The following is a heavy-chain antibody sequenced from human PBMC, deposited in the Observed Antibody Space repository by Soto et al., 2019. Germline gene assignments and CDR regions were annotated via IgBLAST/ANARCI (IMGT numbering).Heavy chain of an antibody. J-gene: IGHJ6*02. Sequence: GASVKVSCKASGGTFSSYAISWVRQAPGQGLEWMGGIIPIFGTANYAQKFQGRVTITADESTSTAYMELSSLRSEDTAVYYCASIVVVPAARYYYYGMDVWGQGTTVTVSS. V-gene: IGHV1-69*13. CDR2: IIPIFGTA. D-gene: IGHD2-2*01. CDR3: ASIVVVPAARYYYYGMDV. CDR1: GGTFSSYA.